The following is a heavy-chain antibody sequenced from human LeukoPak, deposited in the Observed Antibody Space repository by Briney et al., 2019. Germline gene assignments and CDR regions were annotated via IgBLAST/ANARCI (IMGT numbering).Heavy chain of an antibody. J-gene: IGHJ3*02. CDR2: ISYSGST. CDR3: ARSAYYYDVDI. V-gene: IGHV4-59*08. D-gene: IGHD3-22*01. CDR1: GGSISSYY. Sequence: PSETLSLTCTVSGGSISSYYWSRIRQPPGKGLDWIGYISYSGSTNYNPSLKSRVTISIDTSKNQFSLKLSSVTAADTALYYCARSAYYYDVDIWGQGTMVTVSS.